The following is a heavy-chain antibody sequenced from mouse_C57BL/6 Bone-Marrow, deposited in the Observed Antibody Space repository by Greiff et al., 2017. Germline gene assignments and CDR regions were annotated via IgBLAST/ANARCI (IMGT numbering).Heavy chain of an antibody. CDR1: GFTFSSYA. CDR3: ARDRGLRPWFAY. CDR2: ISDGGSYT. D-gene: IGHD2-4*01. Sequence: EVKLMESGGGLVKPGGSLKLSCAASGFTFSSYAMSWVRQTPEKRLEWVATISDGGSYTYYPDNVKGRFTISRDNAKNNQYLQMSHLKSEDTAMYYSARDRGLRPWFAYWGQGTLVTVSA. J-gene: IGHJ3*01. V-gene: IGHV5-4*01.